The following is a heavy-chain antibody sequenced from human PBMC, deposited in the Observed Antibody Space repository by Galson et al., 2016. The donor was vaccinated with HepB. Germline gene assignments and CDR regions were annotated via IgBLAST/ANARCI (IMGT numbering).Heavy chain of an antibody. V-gene: IGHV1-2*06. Sequence: SVKVSCKASGYIFTNYYLHWVRQAPGQGLEWMGRINPNSGGTDYAQKFQGRVALTRDTSISTVYMELTSLKSDDTAVYYCARDGKMVAGSLGYWGQGTLVTVSS. CDR1: GYIFTNYY. D-gene: IGHD6-19*01. CDR2: INPNSGGT. J-gene: IGHJ4*02. CDR3: ARDGKMVAGSLGY.